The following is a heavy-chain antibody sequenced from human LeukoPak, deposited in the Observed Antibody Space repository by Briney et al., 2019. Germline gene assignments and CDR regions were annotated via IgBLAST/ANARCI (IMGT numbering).Heavy chain of an antibody. V-gene: IGHV5-51*01. CDR3: ARKTYCSSVRCSYGMDV. CDR1: GCLFNNYW. J-gene: IGHJ6*02. D-gene: IGHD2-15*01. Sequence: NPGGSLEIYRQGSGCLFNNYWIGRGRQLPGKGQEWMGIIYPGDSDTRYGPSFQGQVTISADKSINTAYLQWSSLKASDTGMYYCARKTYCSSVRCSYGMDVWGQGTTVTVSS. CDR2: IYPGDSDT.